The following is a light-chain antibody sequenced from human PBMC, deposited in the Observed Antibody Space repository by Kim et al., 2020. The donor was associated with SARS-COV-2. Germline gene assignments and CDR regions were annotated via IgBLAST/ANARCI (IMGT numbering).Light chain of an antibody. CDR3: QAWDSSPV. Sequence: SYELTQPPSVSVSPGQTASITCSGDKLGDKYACWYQQKPGQSPVLVIYQDSKRPSGIPERFSGSNSGNTATLTISGTQAMDEADYYCQAWDSSPVFGGWT. CDR1: KLGDKY. J-gene: IGLJ3*02. CDR2: QDS. V-gene: IGLV3-1*01.